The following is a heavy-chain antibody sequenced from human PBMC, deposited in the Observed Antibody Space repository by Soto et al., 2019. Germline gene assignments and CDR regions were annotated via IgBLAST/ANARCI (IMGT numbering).Heavy chain of an antibody. Sequence: PSETLSLTCDVSGDSISTSRLYWGWIRHSPGRGLEWVGSIYHSGSTYYNPSLKSRGGISIDTSSNQATLKLTSVTAADTAMYYCQTYQYESSRYGYFRHWGLRMMVTVAS. D-gene: IGHD3-22*01. CDR1: GDSISTSRLY. J-gene: IGHJ1*01. V-gene: IGHV4-39*01. CDR3: QTYQYESSRYGYFRH. CDR2: IYHSGST.